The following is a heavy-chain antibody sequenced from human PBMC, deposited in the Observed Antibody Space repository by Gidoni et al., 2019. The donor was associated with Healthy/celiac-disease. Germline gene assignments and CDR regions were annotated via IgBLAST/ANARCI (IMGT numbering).Heavy chain of an antibody. J-gene: IGHJ6*02. CDR3: ARGYNGAFHIFGVVITTDYYYGMDV. D-gene: IGHD3-3*02. CDR2: ISSSSSYI. CDR1: GFTFSSYS. Sequence: EVQLVESGGGLVKPGGSLRLSCAASGFTFSSYSMNWVRQAPGKGLEWVSSISSSSSYIYYADSVKGRFTISRDNAKNSLYLQMNSLRAEDTAVYYCARGYNGAFHIFGVVITTDYYYGMDVWGQGTTVTVSS. V-gene: IGHV3-21*01.